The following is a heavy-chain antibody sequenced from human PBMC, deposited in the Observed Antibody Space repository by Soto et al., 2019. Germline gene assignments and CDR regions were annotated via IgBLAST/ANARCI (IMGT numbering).Heavy chain of an antibody. J-gene: IGHJ4*01. D-gene: IGHD5-12*01. CDR3: ARLTLLAAITRAFDS. CDR1: EFTVSSSY. V-gene: IGHV3-53*01. Sequence: DVQLVESGGGLIQPGGSLRLSCATSEFTVSSSYMSWVRQTPGRGLQWISTIYADGSTDYSDSVKSRFTISRDSSKNTLYLQIKSMRDEDTAVYYCARLTLLAAITRAFDSWGQGTLVTVSS. CDR2: IYADGST.